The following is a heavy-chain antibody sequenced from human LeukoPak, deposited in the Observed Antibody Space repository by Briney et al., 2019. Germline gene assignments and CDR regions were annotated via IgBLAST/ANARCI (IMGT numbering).Heavy chain of an antibody. CDR2: ICRSSSPI. CDR3: ARDGINWADR. Sequence: PGRSLRLSCASSGFTFDNVAMNGVRQTPGKGGEWVSYICRSSSPIIYADSVKGRFTVSRDNGKNSLYLDMNSLAVEDTGLSYCARDGINWADRWGQGTLVTVSS. V-gene: IGHV3-48*01. J-gene: IGHJ5*02. CDR1: GFTFDNVA. D-gene: IGHD3-16*01.